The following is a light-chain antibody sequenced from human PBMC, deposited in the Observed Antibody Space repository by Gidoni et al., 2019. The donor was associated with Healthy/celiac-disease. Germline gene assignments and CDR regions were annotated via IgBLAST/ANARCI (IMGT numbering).Light chain of an antibody. Sequence: IVMTQSPPTLSVSPGERATLSCRASQSVSSNLAWYQQKPGQAPRLLIYGASTRATGIPARFSGSGSGREVTLTISSMQSEDFAVYYCQQYNNWPPRTTFXXXTRLEIK. CDR2: GAS. CDR3: QQYNNWPPRTT. V-gene: IGKV3-15*01. CDR1: QSVSSN. J-gene: IGKJ5*01.